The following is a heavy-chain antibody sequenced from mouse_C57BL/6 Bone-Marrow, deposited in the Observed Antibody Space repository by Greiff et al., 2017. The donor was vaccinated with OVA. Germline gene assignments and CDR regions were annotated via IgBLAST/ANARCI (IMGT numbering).Heavy chain of an antibody. CDR1: GYTFTSYW. D-gene: IGHD2-3*01. V-gene: IGHV1-64*01. J-gene: IGHJ3*01. CDR2: IHPNSGST. CDR3: AREWLLRKAY. Sequence: VQLQQPGAELVKPGASVKLSCKASGYTFTSYWMHWVKQRPGQGLEWIGMIHPNSGSTNYNEKFKSKATLTVDKSSSTAYMQLSSLTSDDSAVYYCAREWLLRKAYWGQGTLVTVSA.